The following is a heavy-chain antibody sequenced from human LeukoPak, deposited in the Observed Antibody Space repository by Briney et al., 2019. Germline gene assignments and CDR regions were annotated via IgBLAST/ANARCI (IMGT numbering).Heavy chain of an antibody. CDR3: AKQGRDWLRDYYYYMDV. D-gene: IGHD3-9*01. Sequence: GGSLRLSCAASGFTFSSYEMNWVRRTPGKGLEWVSAIGGRGGSAYYADSVKGRFTISRDNSKNTLYLQMNSLRTEDTAVYYCAKQGRDWLRDYYYYMDVWGKGTTVTISS. J-gene: IGHJ6*03. CDR1: GFTFSSYE. CDR2: IGGRGGSA. V-gene: IGHV3-23*01.